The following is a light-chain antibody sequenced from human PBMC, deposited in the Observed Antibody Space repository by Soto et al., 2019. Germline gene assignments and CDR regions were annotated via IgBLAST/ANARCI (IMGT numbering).Light chain of an antibody. CDR3: QQYGILPIT. J-gene: IGKJ5*01. CDR1: QDINIY. Sequence: DIQMTQSPSSLFASVGDRGTITCQATQDINIYLNWYQQKPGKAPNLLIYDASNLEIGVPSRFSGSGSGTHFTFTISSLQTEDIGTYYCQQYGILPITFGRGTRLEIK. CDR2: DAS. V-gene: IGKV1-33*01.